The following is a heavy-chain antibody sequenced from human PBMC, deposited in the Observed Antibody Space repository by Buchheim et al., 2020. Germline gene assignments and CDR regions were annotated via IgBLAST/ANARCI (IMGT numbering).Heavy chain of an antibody. Sequence: EVQLLESGGGLVQPGGSLRLSCAASGFTFSSYAMSWVRQAPGKGLEWVSAISGSGGSTYYADSVKGRFTISRDNSKNTLYLQMNSLRAEDTAVYCCAKGPPYCSSTSCYSGKIDYWGQGTL. D-gene: IGHD2-2*01. V-gene: IGHV3-23*01. CDR3: AKGPPYCSSTSCYSGKIDY. CDR2: ISGSGGST. CDR1: GFTFSSYA. J-gene: IGHJ4*02.